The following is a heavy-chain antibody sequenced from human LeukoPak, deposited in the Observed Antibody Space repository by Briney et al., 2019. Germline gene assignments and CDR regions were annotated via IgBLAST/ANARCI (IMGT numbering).Heavy chain of an antibody. J-gene: IGHJ3*02. Sequence: GASVKVSCKASGYTFTSYDINWVRQATGQGLEWMGWMNPNSGNTGYAQKFQGRVTMTRNTSISTAYMELSRLRSDDTAVYYCARDEDGVLGAFDIWGQGTMVTVSS. D-gene: IGHD2-8*01. CDR1: GYTFTSYD. CDR3: ARDEDGVLGAFDI. CDR2: MNPNSGNT. V-gene: IGHV1-8*01.